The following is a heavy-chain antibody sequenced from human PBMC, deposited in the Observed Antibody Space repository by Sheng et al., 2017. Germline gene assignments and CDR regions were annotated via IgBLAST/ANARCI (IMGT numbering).Heavy chain of an antibody. Sequence: QVQLVQSGAEVKKPGSSVKVSCKASGGTFSSYAISWVRQAPGQGLEWMGGIIPILGIANYAQKFQGRVTITADKSTSTAYMELSSLRSEDTAVYYCASGGPSIDYYYYYMDVWGKGTTVTVSS. J-gene: IGHJ6*03. CDR3: ASGGPSIDYYYYYMDV. D-gene: IGHD3-16*01. CDR2: IIPILGIA. CDR1: GGTFSSYA. V-gene: IGHV1-69*04.